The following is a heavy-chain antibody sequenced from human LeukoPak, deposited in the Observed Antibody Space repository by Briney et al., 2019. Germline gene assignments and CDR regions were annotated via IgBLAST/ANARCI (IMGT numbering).Heavy chain of an antibody. CDR1: GFTGSNNY. Sequence: GGSLRLSCAASGFTGSNNYVSWVRQAPGKGLEWVSGISGFGGSTYYAPSVKGRLTISRDNFGNMLYLHLDSLRVEDTAIYYCARRSGSSWSSFDYWGQGALVTVSS. D-gene: IGHD6-13*01. CDR2: ISGFGGST. CDR3: ARRSGSSWSSFDY. J-gene: IGHJ4*02. V-gene: IGHV3-53*01.